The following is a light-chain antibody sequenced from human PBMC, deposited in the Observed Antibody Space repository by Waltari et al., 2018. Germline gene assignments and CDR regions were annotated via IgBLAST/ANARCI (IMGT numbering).Light chain of an antibody. Sequence: EIVLTQSPGTLSLSPGERAPLPCRASQSVSSSYLAWYQQKPGQAPRLLIYGASSRATGIPDRFSGSGSGTDFTLTISRLDPEDFAVYYCQQYGSSLPYTFGQGTKLEIK. CDR1: QSVSSSY. CDR2: GAS. CDR3: QQYGSSLPYT. V-gene: IGKV3-20*01. J-gene: IGKJ2*01.